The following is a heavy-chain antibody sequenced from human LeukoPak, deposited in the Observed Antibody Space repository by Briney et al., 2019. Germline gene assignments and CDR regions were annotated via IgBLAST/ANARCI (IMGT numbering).Heavy chain of an antibody. J-gene: IGHJ4*02. CDR3: VSFYETY. CDR1: GNYW. D-gene: IGHD2/OR15-2a*01. V-gene: IGHV3-74*01. CDR2: INSDGSWT. Sequence: GGSLRLSCAASGNYWMHWVRQVPGKGLVWVSHINSDGSWTSYADSVKGRFTISKDNAKNTVYLQMNSLRVEDTAVYYCVSFYETYWGRGTLVTVSS.